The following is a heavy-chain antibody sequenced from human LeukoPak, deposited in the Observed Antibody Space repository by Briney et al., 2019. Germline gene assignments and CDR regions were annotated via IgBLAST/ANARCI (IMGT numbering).Heavy chain of an antibody. CDR1: GFTFSSYW. D-gene: IGHD3-16*01. CDR2: IKQDGSEK. CDR3: ARDRLLTIGAFDI. J-gene: IGHJ3*02. V-gene: IGHV3-7*01. Sequence: GGSLRLSCAASGFTFSSYWMSWVRQAPGKGLEWVANIKQDGSEKYYVDSVKGRFTISRDNAKNSLYLQMDSLRAEDTAVYYCARDRLLTIGAFDIWGQGTMVTVSS.